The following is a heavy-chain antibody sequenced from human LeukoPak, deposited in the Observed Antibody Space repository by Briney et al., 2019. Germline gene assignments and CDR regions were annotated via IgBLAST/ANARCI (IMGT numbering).Heavy chain of an antibody. CDR1: GFTFSSYS. CDR2: ISSSSSYI. Sequence: GGSLRLSCAASGFTFSSYSMNWVRQAPGKGLEWVSSISSSSSYIYYADSVKGRFTISRNNAKNSLYLQMNSLRAEDTAVYYCARDGAYDILTGMDVWGKGTTVTVSS. D-gene: IGHD3-9*01. J-gene: IGHJ6*04. CDR3: ARDGAYDILTGMDV. V-gene: IGHV3-21*01.